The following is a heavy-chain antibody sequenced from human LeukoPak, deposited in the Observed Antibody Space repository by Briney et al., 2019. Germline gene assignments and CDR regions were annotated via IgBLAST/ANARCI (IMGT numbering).Heavy chain of an antibody. D-gene: IGHD6-19*01. V-gene: IGHV5-51*01. CDR3: ARPGSSGWYRVDY. CDR2: IYPGGSDT. Sequence: GESLKISCKGSGYSFISYWGGWVRQMPGKGLEWMGIIYPGGSDTRYSPSFQGKVTISADKSISTAYLQWSSLKASDTAMYYCARPGSSGWYRVDYWGQGTLVTVSS. J-gene: IGHJ4*02. CDR1: GYSFISYW.